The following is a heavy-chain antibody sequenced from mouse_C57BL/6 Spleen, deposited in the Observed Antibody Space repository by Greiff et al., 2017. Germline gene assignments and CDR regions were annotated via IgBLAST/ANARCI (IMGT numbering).Heavy chain of an antibody. J-gene: IGHJ1*03. V-gene: IGHV1-26*01. CDR3: ARGYYGMMYCDV. CDR1: GYTFTDYY. Sequence: EVQLQQSGPELVKPGASVKISCTASGYTFTDYYMNWVKQSHGKGLEWIGDINHNTGGTSYNQKVKGKATLTVDKSSSTAYRELRSLTSEDSAVYYCARGYYGMMYCDVWGTGTTVTVSS. CDR2: INHNTGGT. D-gene: IGHD1-1*01.